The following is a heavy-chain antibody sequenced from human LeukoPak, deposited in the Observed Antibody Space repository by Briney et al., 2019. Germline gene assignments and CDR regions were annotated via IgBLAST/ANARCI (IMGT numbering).Heavy chain of an antibody. CDR1: GGSISSHY. Sequence: SETLSLTCTVSGGSISSHYWSWIRQPPGKGLEWIGYIYYSGSTNYNPSLKSRVTISVDTSKNQFSLKLSSVTAADTAVYYCARGSGDHFGVNWFDPWGQGTLVTVSS. CDR2: IYYSGST. CDR3: ARGSGDHFGVNWFDP. V-gene: IGHV4-59*11. J-gene: IGHJ5*02. D-gene: IGHD3-16*01.